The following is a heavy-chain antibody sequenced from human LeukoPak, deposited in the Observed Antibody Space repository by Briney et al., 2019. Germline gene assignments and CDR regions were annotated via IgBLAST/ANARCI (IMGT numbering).Heavy chain of an antibody. J-gene: IGHJ4*02. D-gene: IGHD6-13*01. Sequence: SVKVSCKASGGTFSSYAISWVRQAPGQGLEWMGRIIPILGIANCAQKFQGRVTITTDESTSTAYMELSSLRSEDTAVYYCARGQSSSWLGEVDYWGQGTLVTVSS. CDR1: GGTFSSYA. CDR2: IIPILGIA. CDR3: ARGQSSSWLGEVDY. V-gene: IGHV1-69*04.